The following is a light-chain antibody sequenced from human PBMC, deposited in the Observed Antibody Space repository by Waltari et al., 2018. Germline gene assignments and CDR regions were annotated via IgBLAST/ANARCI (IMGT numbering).Light chain of an antibody. CDR3: QPTNGFPLT. J-gene: IGKJ4*01. V-gene: IGKV1-12*01. CDR1: LAMSTW. Sequence: DIQMTQSPSSGSASVGDRITITCRASLAMSTWLAWYQQKPGKAPKLLIYDASKLKSGVPSRFSGSGSGTDFTLTISSLQPEDFATYYCQPTNGFPLTFGGGTKVEIK. CDR2: DAS.